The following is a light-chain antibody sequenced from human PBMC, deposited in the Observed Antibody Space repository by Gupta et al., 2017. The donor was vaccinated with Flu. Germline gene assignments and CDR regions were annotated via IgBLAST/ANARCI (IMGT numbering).Light chain of an antibody. V-gene: IGLV3-25*02. CDR1: ALPKKY. Sequence: SYELTQPPSVSVSPGQTARITCSGHALPKKYAYWFQQKAGQAPVLLIFKDNKRPSGIPERFSGSSSGTTVTLTISGVQAEDEADYYCQSTDNSDAFVFRTGTKVTVL. CDR3: QSTDNSDAFV. J-gene: IGLJ1*01. CDR2: KDN.